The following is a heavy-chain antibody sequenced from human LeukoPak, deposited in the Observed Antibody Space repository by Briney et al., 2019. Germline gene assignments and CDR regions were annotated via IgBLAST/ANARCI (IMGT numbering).Heavy chain of an antibody. CDR3: ARDGGFRDYGGPFQH. D-gene: IGHD4-23*01. CDR1: GFTFSSYA. Sequence: GGSLRLSCAASGFTFSSYAMHWVRQAPGKGLEWVAVISYDGSNKYYADSVKGRFTISRDNSKNTLYLQMNSLRAEDTAVYYCARDGGFRDYGGPFQHWGQGTLVTVSS. CDR2: ISYDGSNK. V-gene: IGHV3-30-3*01. J-gene: IGHJ1*01.